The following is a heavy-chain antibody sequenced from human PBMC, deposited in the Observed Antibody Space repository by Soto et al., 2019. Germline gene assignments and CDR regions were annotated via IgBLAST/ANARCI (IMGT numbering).Heavy chain of an antibody. J-gene: IGHJ6*02. CDR1: GFTVSSNY. Sequence: EVQLVESGGGLVQPGGSLRLSCAASGFTVSSNYMSWVRQAPGKGLEWVSVIYSGGSTYYADSVKGRFTISRHNSKNTLYLQMNSLRAEDTAVYYCARDGSGYSSSWYYYYYGMDVWGQGTTVTVSS. V-gene: IGHV3-53*04. CDR3: ARDGSGYSSSWYYYYYGMDV. CDR2: IYSGGST. D-gene: IGHD6-13*01.